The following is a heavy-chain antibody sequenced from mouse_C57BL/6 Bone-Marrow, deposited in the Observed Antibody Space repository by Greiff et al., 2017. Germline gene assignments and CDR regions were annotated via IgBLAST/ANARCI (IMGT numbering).Heavy chain of an antibody. J-gene: IGHJ3*01. D-gene: IGHD2-2*01. CDR2: IDPSVSYT. Sequence: QVQLQQPGAELVMPGASVKLSCKASGYTFTSYWMHWVKQRPGQGLEWIGDIDPSVSYTNYNQKFKGKSTLTVDKSSSTAYMQLSSLTSEDSAVYYCAREGYGSWFAIWGRGTLVTVSA. V-gene: IGHV1-69*01. CDR1: GYTFTSYW. CDR3: AREGYGSWFAI.